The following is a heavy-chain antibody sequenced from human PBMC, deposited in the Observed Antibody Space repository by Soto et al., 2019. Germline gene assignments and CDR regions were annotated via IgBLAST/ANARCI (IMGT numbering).Heavy chain of an antibody. D-gene: IGHD1-20*01. Sequence: QVQLVESGGGVVQPGRSLRLSCAASGFTFSSYGMHWVRQAPGKGLEWVAVISYDGSNKYYADSVKGRFTISRDNSKNTLYLHMNSLRAEDTAVYYCAKDNSRSSYFDYWGQGTLVTVSS. J-gene: IGHJ4*02. CDR3: AKDNSRSSYFDY. CDR2: ISYDGSNK. CDR1: GFTFSSYG. V-gene: IGHV3-30*18.